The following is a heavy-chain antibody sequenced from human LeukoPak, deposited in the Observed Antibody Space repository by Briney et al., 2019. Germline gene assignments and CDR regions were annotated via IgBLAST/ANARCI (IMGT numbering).Heavy chain of an antibody. J-gene: IGHJ4*02. V-gene: IGHV3-66*01. D-gene: IGHD6-13*01. Sequence: GGSLRLSCAASGFTVSSNYMSWVRQAPGKGLEWVSVIYSGGSTYHADSVKGRFTISRDNSKNTLCLQMNSLRAEDTAVYYCARGPDSSNWYEPVDYWGQGTLVTVSS. CDR1: GFTVSSNY. CDR2: IYSGGST. CDR3: ARGPDSSNWYEPVDY.